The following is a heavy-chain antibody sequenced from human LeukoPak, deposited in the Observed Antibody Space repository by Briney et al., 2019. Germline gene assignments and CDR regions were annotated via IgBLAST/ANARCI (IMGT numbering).Heavy chain of an antibody. CDR1: GGTFSSYA. Sequence: ASVKVSCKASGGTFSSYAISWVRQALGQGLEWMGRIIPILGIANYAQKFQGRVTITADKSTSTAYMELSSLRSEDTAVYYCATLFGSGWRYYFDYWGQGTLVTVSS. D-gene: IGHD6-19*01. J-gene: IGHJ4*02. CDR3: ATLFGSGWRYYFDY. CDR2: IIPILGIA. V-gene: IGHV1-69*04.